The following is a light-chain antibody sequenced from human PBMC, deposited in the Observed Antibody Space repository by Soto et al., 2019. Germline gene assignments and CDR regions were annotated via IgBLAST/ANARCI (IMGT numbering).Light chain of an antibody. V-gene: IGKV1-5*03. CDR3: QQYNSVSRT. Sequence: DIQMTQSPSTLSASVGDRVTITCRASQSISSRLAWYQQKPGKAPKLLIYKASSLESGVPSRFSGSGSGTEFTLTISSLQPDDFAAYYCQQYNSVSRTFGQGTKLEIK. CDR1: QSISSR. J-gene: IGKJ2*02. CDR2: KAS.